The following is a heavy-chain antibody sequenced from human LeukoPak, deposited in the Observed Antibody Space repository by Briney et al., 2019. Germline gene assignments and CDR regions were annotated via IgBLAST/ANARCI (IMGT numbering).Heavy chain of an antibody. CDR3: ARIIRSSWYFDY. V-gene: IGHV2-70*11. CDR1: GFSLSTSGMC. J-gene: IGHJ4*02. D-gene: IGHD6-13*01. CDR2: IDWDDDK. Sequence: SGPALVKPTQTLTLTCTFSGFSLSTSGMCVSWIRQPPGKALEWLARIDWDDDKYYSTSLKTRLAISKDTSKNQVVLTMTNMDPVDTATYFCARIIRSSWYFDYWGQGTLVAVSS.